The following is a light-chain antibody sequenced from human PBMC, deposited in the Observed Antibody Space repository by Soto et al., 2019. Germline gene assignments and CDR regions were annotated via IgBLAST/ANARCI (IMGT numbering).Light chain of an antibody. CDR2: KAS. Sequence: DIQMTQSPSTLSTSVGDRITITCRASQSLSTWLAWYQQKPGKAPKLLIYKASSLGNGVPSRFGGTGSGTAFTLTISSLQPDDFATYYCQHRHSFGGGTKLEI. V-gene: IGKV1-5*03. CDR3: QHRHS. J-gene: IGKJ4*01. CDR1: QSLSTW.